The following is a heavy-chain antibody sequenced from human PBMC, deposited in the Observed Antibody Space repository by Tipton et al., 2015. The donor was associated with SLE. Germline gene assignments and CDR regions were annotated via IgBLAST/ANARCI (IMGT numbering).Heavy chain of an antibody. V-gene: IGHV3-66*01. CDR2: TYSGGNT. D-gene: IGHD5-18*01. CDR3: ASGYTYAYFDH. J-gene: IGHJ4*02. Sequence: SLRLSCAASGFTVSSNYMNWVRQAPGKGLEWVSVTYSGGNTLYADSVKGRFTISRDNAKNSLYLQMSSLRAEDTAVYYCASGYTYAYFDHWGQGSLVTVSS. CDR1: GFTVSSNY.